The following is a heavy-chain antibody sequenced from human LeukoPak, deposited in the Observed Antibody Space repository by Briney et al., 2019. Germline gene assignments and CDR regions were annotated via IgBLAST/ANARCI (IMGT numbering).Heavy chain of an antibody. V-gene: IGHV3-53*01. CDR1: GFTVSSNY. Sequence: PGGSLRLSCAASGFTVSSNYMSWVRQAPGKGLEWVSVIYNSGSTYYADSVKGRFTISKDNSKNTLHLQINSLRAEDTAVYYCARTNSGSHGAFDIWGQGTLVTVSS. CDR3: ARTNSGSHGAFDI. D-gene: IGHD3-22*01. J-gene: IGHJ3*02. CDR2: IYNSGST.